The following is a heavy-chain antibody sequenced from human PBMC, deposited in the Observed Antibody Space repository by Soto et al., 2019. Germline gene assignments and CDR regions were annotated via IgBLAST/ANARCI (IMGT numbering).Heavy chain of an antibody. CDR3: ARGGHYYDSSGYYPLGY. Sequence: PWETLSLTCTVSVVSISSGDYYCSWIRQPPWKGLEWIGYIYYSGSTYYNPSLKSRVTISVDTSKNQFSLKLSSVTAADTAVYYCARGGHYYDSSGYYPLGYLGQGTLVKVSS. V-gene: IGHV4-30-4*01. CDR1: VVSISSGDYY. J-gene: IGHJ4*02. D-gene: IGHD3-22*01. CDR2: IYYSGST.